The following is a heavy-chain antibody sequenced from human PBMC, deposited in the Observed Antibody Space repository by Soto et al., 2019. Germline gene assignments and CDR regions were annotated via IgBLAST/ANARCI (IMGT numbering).Heavy chain of an antibody. CDR2: IYYSGSI. CDR1: GDSISSLY. J-gene: IGHJ4*02. D-gene: IGHD6-19*01. CDR3: AKSLWDTSGWKTDY. V-gene: IGHV4-59*01. Sequence: QVQLQESGPGLVKPSETLSLTCTVSGDSISSLYWSWIRQPPGKGLEWIGYIYYSGSINYNPSLKSRVTLSVDPSKNPFSLRLSSVTAADTAVYYCAKSLWDTSGWKTDYWGQGTLVTVSS.